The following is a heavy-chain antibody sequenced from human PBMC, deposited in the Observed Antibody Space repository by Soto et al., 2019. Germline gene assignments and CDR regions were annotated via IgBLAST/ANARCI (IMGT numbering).Heavy chain of an antibody. CDR1: GFTFSSYG. J-gene: IGHJ6*02. Sequence: QPGGSLRLSCAAAGFTFSSYGMHWVRQAPGKGLGWVAVISYDGSNKYYADSVKGRFTISRDNSKNTLYLQMNSLRAEDTAVYYCAKDGRVAGYYYYGMDVWGQGTTVTVSS. V-gene: IGHV3-30*18. D-gene: IGHD1-26*01. CDR2: ISYDGSNK. CDR3: AKDGRVAGYYYYGMDV.